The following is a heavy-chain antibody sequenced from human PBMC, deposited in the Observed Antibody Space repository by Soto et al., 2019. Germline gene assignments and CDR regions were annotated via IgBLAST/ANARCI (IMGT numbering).Heavy chain of an antibody. CDR3: AHRSRGNDAFDI. Sequence: QITLKESGPTLVKPTQTLSLTCNFFGFSLSTSEVGVAWIRQPPGQALEWLALIYWDDDKRYSPSLKSRLTITKDTSKSQVVLTMTNMDPVDTATYYWAHRSRGNDAFDIWGQGTMVTVSS. J-gene: IGHJ3*02. V-gene: IGHV2-5*02. CDR1: GFSLSTSEVG. CDR2: IYWDDDK. D-gene: IGHD3-16*01.